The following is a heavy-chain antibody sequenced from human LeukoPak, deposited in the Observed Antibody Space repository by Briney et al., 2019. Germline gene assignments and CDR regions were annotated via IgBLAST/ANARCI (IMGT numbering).Heavy chain of an antibody. V-gene: IGHV3-21*01. CDR3: ARSFLSIAAAATDY. J-gene: IGHJ4*02. CDR1: GFTFSSYS. Sequence: GGSLRLSCAASGFTFSSYSMNWVRQAPGKGLEWVSSISSSSSYIYYADSVKGRFTISRGNAKNSLYLQMNSLRAEDTAVYYCARSFLSIAAAATDYWGQGTLVTVSS. CDR2: ISSSSSYI. D-gene: IGHD6-13*01.